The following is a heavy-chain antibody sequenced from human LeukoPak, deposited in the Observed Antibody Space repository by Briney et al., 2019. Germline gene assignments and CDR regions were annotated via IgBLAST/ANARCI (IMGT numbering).Heavy chain of an antibody. CDR3: AIVFRSGSYYKAAEYFQH. CDR1: GYTFTGYY. CDR2: INPNSGGT. V-gene: IGHV1-2*06. J-gene: IGHJ1*01. D-gene: IGHD1-26*01. Sequence: ASVKVSCKASGYTFTGYYMHWVRQAPGQGLEWMGRINPNSGGTNYAQKFQGRVTMTRDTSISTAYMELSRLRSDDTAVYYCAIVFRSGSYYKAAEYFQHWGQGTLVTVSS.